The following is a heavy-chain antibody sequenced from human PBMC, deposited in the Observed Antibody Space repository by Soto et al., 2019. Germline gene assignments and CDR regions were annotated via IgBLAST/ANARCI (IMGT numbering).Heavy chain of an antibody. CDR2: ISFSGGSI. J-gene: IGHJ4*02. CDR3: ARESDYDTFDH. V-gene: IGHV3-48*03. D-gene: IGHD1-26*01. CDR1: GFTFSSYE. Sequence: GRSLRLSCAASGFTFSSYEVNWVRQAPGKGLEWVSHISFSGGSIYYADSLKGRFAISTDNAKKSLYLQMNGLRAEDTAVYYCARESDYDTFDHWGQGTLVTVSS.